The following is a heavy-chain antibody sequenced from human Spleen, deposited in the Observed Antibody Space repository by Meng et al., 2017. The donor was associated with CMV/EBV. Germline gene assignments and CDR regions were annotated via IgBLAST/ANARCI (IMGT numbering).Heavy chain of an antibody. D-gene: IGHD3-10*01. J-gene: IGHJ3*02. CDR2: IWYDGSNK. CDR1: GFTFSSYD. Sequence: LSLTCAASGFTFSSYDMHWVRQAPGKGLEWVAFIWYDGSNKYYADSVKGRFTISRDNSKNTLFVQMNSLRAEDTAVYYCAKLFGLDPQDAFDIWGQGTMVTVSS. CDR3: AKLFGLDPQDAFDI. V-gene: IGHV3-30*02.